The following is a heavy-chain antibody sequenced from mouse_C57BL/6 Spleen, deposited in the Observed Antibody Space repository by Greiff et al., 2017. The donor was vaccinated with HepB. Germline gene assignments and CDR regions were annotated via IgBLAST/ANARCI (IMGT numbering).Heavy chain of an antibody. D-gene: IGHD2-4*01. V-gene: IGHV5-9*01. CDR2: ISGGGGNT. CDR3: ARQDYDYDWDY. CDR1: GFTFSSYT. Sequence: EVKLVESGGGLVKPGGSLKLSCAASGFTFSSYTMSWVRQTPEKRLEWVATISGGGGNTYYPDSVKGRFTISRDNAKNTLYLQMSSLRSEDTALYYCARQDYDYDWDYWGQGTTLTVSS. J-gene: IGHJ2*01.